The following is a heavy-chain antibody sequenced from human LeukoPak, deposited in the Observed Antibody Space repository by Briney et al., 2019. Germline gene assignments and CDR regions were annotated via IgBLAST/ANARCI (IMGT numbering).Heavy chain of an antibody. Sequence: PSETLSLTCTVSGGSISSYYWSWIRQPPGKGLEWIGYIYYSGSTNYNPSLRSRVTISVDTSKNQFSLKLSSVTAADTAVYYCARVSVVVAAYDYWGQGTLVTVSS. CDR2: IYYSGST. CDR3: ARVSVVVAAYDY. D-gene: IGHD2-15*01. CDR1: GGSISSYY. J-gene: IGHJ4*02. V-gene: IGHV4-59*08.